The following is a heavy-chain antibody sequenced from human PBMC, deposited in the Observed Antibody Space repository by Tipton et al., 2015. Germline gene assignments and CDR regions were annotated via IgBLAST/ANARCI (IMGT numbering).Heavy chain of an antibody. D-gene: IGHD2-8*02. CDR1: GGSFSGYY. Sequence: TLSLTCAVSGGSFSGYYWSWVRQPPGKGLEWIGQIYHSGDANYNPSLTSRATLSVDMSNNYFSLKLTSVTAADTAVYYCARRSLVGQEGLDSWGQGTLVTVSS. V-gene: IGHV4-34*01. CDR2: IYHSGDA. CDR3: ARRSLVGQEGLDS. J-gene: IGHJ4*02.